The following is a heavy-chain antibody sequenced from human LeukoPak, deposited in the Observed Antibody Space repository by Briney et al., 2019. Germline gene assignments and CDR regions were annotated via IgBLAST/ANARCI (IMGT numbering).Heavy chain of an antibody. D-gene: IGHD6-13*01. CDR3: ARAQQLVQLDY. V-gene: IGHV3-9*01. Sequence: GGSLRLSCAASGFTFDDYAMHWVRQAPGEGLEGVSGIRWNSGSIGYADSVKGRFTISRDNAKNSLYLQTNSLRAEDTAVYYCARAQQLVQLDYWGRGTLVTVSS. CDR2: IRWNSGSI. CDR1: GFTFDDYA. J-gene: IGHJ4*02.